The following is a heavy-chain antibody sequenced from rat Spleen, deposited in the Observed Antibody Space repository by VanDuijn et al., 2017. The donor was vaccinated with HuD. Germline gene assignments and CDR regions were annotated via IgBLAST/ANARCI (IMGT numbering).Heavy chain of an antibody. Sequence: EVQLVESGGGLVQPGRSLKLSCGASGFTFSSFVMAWVRQAPKKGLEWVASITSGGSNTYYPDSVRGRFTISRNNAENTLYLEVSSLRSEDTATYYCTRDYFDGTFYYGVFDYWGQGVMVTVSS. J-gene: IGHJ2*01. V-gene: IGHV5-46*01. CDR2: ITSGGSNT. CDR3: TRDYFDGTFYYGVFDY. D-gene: IGHD1-12*02. CDR1: GFTFSSFV.